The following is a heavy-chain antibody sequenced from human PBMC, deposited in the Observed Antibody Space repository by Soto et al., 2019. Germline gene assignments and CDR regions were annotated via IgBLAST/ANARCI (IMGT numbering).Heavy chain of an antibody. Sequence: ASVKVSCKASGYTFTSYGISWVRQAPGQGLEWMGWISAYNGNTNYAQKLQGRVTMTTDTSTSTAYMELRSLRSDDTAVYYCARDRGYSGYDPFYYYYYYMDVWGKGTTVTVSS. CDR1: GYTFTSYG. V-gene: IGHV1-18*01. D-gene: IGHD5-12*01. CDR3: ARDRGYSGYDPFYYYYYYMDV. J-gene: IGHJ6*03. CDR2: ISAYNGNT.